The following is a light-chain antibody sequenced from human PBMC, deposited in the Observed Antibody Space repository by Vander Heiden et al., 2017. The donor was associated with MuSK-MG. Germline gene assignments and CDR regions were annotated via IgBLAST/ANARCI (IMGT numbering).Light chain of an antibody. Sequence: DIQMTQSPSSVSASVGDRVTITCRASQGVSSWLAWYQQKPGKAPKLLINAASRVQSGVPSRFSGSGSGSEFTLTISRLQPEDFATYYCQQTNTFPRTFGHGTKVDIK. V-gene: IGKV1-12*01. CDR1: QGVSSW. J-gene: IGKJ3*01. CDR3: QQTNTFPRT. CDR2: AAS.